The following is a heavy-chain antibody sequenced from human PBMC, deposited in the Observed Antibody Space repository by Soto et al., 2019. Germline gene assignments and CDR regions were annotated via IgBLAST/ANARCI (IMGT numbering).Heavy chain of an antibody. V-gene: IGHV3-23*01. CDR1: GFTVSNYA. D-gene: IGHD1-1*01. CDR3: AKDRTGTTFHKVRILDY. J-gene: IGHJ4*02. CDR2: ISGSGGST. Sequence: GGSLRLSCAASGFTVSNYAMSWVRQAPGKGLEWVSAISGSGGSTYYADSVKGRFTISRDNSKNTLYLQMNSLKAEDTAVYYCAKDRTGTTFHKVRILDYWGQGTLVTVSS.